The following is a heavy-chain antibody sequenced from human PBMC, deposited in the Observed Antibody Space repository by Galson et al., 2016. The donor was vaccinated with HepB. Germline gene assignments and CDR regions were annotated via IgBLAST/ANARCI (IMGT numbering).Heavy chain of an antibody. CDR2: IYSSGST. D-gene: IGHD1-26*01. CDR1: GDSISSNSYY. Sequence: SETLSLTCTVSGDSISSNSYYWGWIRQPPGKGLEWIGSIYSSGSTYYNPSLKSRITISIDASKNQFSLKLSSVTAADTAVYYCAKGGSFLRWGQGTLVTVSA. J-gene: IGHJ4*02. V-gene: IGHV4-39*07. CDR3: AKGGSFLR.